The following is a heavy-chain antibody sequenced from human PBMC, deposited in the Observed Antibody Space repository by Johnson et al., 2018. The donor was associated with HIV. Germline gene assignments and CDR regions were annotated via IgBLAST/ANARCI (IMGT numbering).Heavy chain of an antibody. J-gene: IGHJ3*02. CDR3: ARDQEYSYGYEGTVRAFDI. CDR2: ISYAGSDK. CDR1: GFTFSSYG. Sequence: QVQLVESGGGVVQPGRSPRLSCVASGFTFSSYGMNWVRQAPGKGLEWVAVISYAGSDKYYADSVKGRRTLSRDNSKNTLYLQMNSLRAEDTAVYYCARDQEYSYGYEGTVRAFDIWGQGTMVTVSS. V-gene: IGHV3-30*03. D-gene: IGHD5-18*01.